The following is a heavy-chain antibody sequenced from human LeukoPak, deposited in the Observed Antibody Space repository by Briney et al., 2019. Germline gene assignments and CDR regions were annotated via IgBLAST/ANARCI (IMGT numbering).Heavy chain of an antibody. J-gene: IGHJ4*02. Sequence: GGSLRLSCAASGFTFSSYSMNWVRQAPGKGLEWGSYISSSSSTIYYADSVKGRFTISRDNAKNSLYLQMNSPRDEDTAVYYCARGDPSGSYSFDYWGQGTLVAVSS. CDR3: ARGDPSGSYSFDY. D-gene: IGHD1-26*01. CDR2: ISSSSSTI. CDR1: GFTFSSYS. V-gene: IGHV3-48*02.